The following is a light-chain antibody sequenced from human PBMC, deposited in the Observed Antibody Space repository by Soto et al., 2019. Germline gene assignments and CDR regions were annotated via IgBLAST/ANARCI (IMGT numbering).Light chain of an antibody. CDR3: AAWDVSLVV. V-gene: IGLV1-44*01. CDR1: SSNIGTNT. CDR2: SDN. Sequence: QSVLTQPPSASETPGQRVTIFCSGSSSNIGTNTVIWYQQLPGAAPKLLIYSDNQRPSGVPDRFSGSKSGTSASLAISGLQSEDEADYYCAAWDVSLVVFGGGTKLTVL. J-gene: IGLJ2*01.